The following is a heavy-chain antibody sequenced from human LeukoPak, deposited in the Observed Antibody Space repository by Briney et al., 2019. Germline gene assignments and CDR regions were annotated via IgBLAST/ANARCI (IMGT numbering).Heavy chain of an antibody. D-gene: IGHD3-3*01. CDR2: IYYSGST. CDR1: GGSISSSSYY. V-gene: IGHV4-39*01. Sequence: SETLSLTCTVSGGSISSSSYYWGWIRQPPGKGLEWIGSIYYSGSTYYNPSLKSRVTISVDTSKNQFSLKLSSVTAADTAVYYCARPMNDFWSGTNWFDPWGQGTLVTVSS. CDR3: ARPMNDFWSGTNWFDP. J-gene: IGHJ5*02.